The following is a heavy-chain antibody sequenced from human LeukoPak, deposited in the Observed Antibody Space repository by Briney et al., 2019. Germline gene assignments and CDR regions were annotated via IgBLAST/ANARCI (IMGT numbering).Heavy chain of an antibody. CDR3: ARVSSGYFNWFDP. CDR2: IIPIFGTA. CDR1: GGTFSSYA. J-gene: IGHJ5*02. V-gene: IGHV1-69*05. D-gene: IGHD3-3*01. Sequence: GSSVKVSFKASGGTFSSYAISWVRQAPGQGLEWMGGIIPIFGTANYAQKFQGRVTITTDESTSTAYMELSSLRSEDTAVYYCARVSSGYFNWFDPWGQGTLVTVSS.